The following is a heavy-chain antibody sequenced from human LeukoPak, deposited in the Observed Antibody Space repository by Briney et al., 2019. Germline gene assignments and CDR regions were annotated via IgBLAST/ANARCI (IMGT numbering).Heavy chain of an antibody. D-gene: IGHD5-12*01. CDR3: ARLMLRFRVPDY. Sequence: PSETLSLTCAVSGGSFSGYYWTWIRQPPGKGLEWIGEINHSGNANYDPSLKSRVTISLDMSENHFSLKLTSVTAADTAVYYCARLMLRFRVPDYWGQGTLVTVSS. CDR1: GGSFSGYY. V-gene: IGHV4-34*01. CDR2: INHSGNA. J-gene: IGHJ4*02.